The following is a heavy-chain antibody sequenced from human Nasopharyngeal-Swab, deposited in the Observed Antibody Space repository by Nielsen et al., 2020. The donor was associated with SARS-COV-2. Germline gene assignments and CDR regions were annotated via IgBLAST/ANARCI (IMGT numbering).Heavy chain of an antibody. CDR1: GFTFSSYD. V-gene: IGHV3-13*04. D-gene: IGHD5-12*01. Sequence: GESLKISCAASGFTFSSYDMHWVRQATGKGLEWVSAIGTAGDTYYPGSVKGRFTISRENAKNSLYLQMNSLRAGDTAVYYCARALAPYSGYDYDYYYGMDVWGQGTTVTVFS. CDR2: IGTAGDT. J-gene: IGHJ6*02. CDR3: ARALAPYSGYDYDYYYGMDV.